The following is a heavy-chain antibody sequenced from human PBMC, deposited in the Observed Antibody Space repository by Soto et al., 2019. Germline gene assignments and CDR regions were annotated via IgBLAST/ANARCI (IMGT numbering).Heavy chain of an antibody. CDR3: AKALLRMRGLLFDF. Sequence: GESLKISCKGSGYSFTSYWIGWVRQMPGKGLEWMGIIYPGDSDTRYSPSFQGQVTISADKSISTAYLQWSSLKASDAALYFYAKALLRMRGLLFDFWGLGTLVTVFS. V-gene: IGHV5-51*01. CDR2: IYPGDSDT. CDR1: GYSFTSYW. J-gene: IGHJ4*02. D-gene: IGHD3-16*01.